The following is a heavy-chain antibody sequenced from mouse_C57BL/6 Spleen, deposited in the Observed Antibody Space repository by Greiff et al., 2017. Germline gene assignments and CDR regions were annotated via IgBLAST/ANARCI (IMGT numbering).Heavy chain of an antibody. CDR2: ISSGGSYT. CDR1: GFTFSSYG. Sequence: EVQGVESGGDLVKPGGSLKLSCAAPGFTFSSYGMSWVRQTPDKRLEWVATISSGGSYTYYPDSVKGRFTISRDHAKNTLYLQMSRLKSEDTAMYYCARQYYGISDWYFDVWGTGTTVTVSS. D-gene: IGHD1-1*01. CDR3: ARQYYGISDWYFDV. V-gene: IGHV5-6*01. J-gene: IGHJ1*03.